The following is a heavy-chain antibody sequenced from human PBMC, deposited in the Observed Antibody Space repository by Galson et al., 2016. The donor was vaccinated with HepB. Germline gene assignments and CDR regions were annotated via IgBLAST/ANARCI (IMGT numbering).Heavy chain of an antibody. CDR3: AKDAYSRGDY. J-gene: IGHJ4*02. V-gene: IGHV3-7*05. CDR1: GFSFSNCW. Sequence: SLRLSCAASGFSFSNCWMSWVRQAPGKGLEWVANIKYDGTEKSYVGSVKGRFTISRDNAKNPLYLQMNSLRVEDTAMYYCAKDAYSRGDYWGQGTLVTVSS. D-gene: IGHD6-13*01. CDR2: IKYDGTEK.